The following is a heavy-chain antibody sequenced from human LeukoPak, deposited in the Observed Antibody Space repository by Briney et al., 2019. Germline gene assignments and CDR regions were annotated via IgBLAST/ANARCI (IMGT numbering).Heavy chain of an antibody. V-gene: IGHV4-59*08. CDR2: IYTGDT. Sequence: SETLSLTCSVSGYSISGSYWSWIRQPPGKGLEWIGYIYTGDTNSNPSLKSRVIISLDTSKNQVSLQVTSVTAADTAVYYCARHKTSGTYPLDYWGLGTLVTVSS. D-gene: IGHD3-10*01. CDR3: ARHKTSGTYPLDY. J-gene: IGHJ4*02. CDR1: GYSISGSY.